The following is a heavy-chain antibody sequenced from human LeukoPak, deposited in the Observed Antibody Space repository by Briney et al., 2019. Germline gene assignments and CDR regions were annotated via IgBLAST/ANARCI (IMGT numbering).Heavy chain of an antibody. V-gene: IGHV3-30*02. CDR2: IQFDGSNK. Sequence: GGTLRLSCAASRFTFSSFDRHWVRQAPGKGLEWVTYIQFDGSNKYYADSVKGRFTISRDNSKNTLYLEMSSLRPEDTAVYYCARQIGVSIDYWGQGTLVTVSS. J-gene: IGHJ4*02. D-gene: IGHD5/OR15-5a*01. CDR3: ARQIGVSIDY. CDR1: RFTFSSFD.